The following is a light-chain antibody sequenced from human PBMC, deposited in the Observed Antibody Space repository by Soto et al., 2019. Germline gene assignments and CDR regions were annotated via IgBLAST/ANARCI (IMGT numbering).Light chain of an antibody. CDR2: KAS. Sequence: DIQMTQSPCTLSASVGDRVTITCRASQSISSWLAWYQQKPGKAPKLLIYKASSLESGVPSRFSGSGSGTDFTLTISSLQSEDFAVYYCQQYNNWPPGTCGQGTKGDIK. CDR3: QQYNNWPPGT. J-gene: IGKJ1*01. V-gene: IGKV1-5*03. CDR1: QSISSW.